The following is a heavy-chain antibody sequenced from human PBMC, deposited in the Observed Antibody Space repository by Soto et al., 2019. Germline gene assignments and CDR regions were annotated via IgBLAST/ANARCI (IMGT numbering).Heavy chain of an antibody. V-gene: IGHV1-3*01. CDR3: ARVNERITMIVVIDYGMDV. J-gene: IGHJ6*02. CDR2: INAGNGNT. Sequence: GASVKVSCKASGYTFTSYAMHWVRQAPGQRLEWKGWINAGNGNTKYSQKFQGRVTITRDTSASTAYMELSSLRSEDTAVYYCARVNERITMIVVIDYGMDVWGQGTTVTVSS. D-gene: IGHD3-22*01. CDR1: GYTFTSYA.